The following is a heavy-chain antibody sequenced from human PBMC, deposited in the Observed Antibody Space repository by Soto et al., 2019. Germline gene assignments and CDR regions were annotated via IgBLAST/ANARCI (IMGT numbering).Heavy chain of an antibody. J-gene: IGHJ5*02. CDR1: SGSISSSSYD. CDR3: AIHGGTMVRGEPPENWFDP. V-gene: IGHV4-39*01. Sequence: PSETLSLTCTVSSGSISSSSYDWGWIRHTPGKGQEWIGSIFYSGRTYYNPSLESRVTISVDTSKNQFSLKLSSVTAADTAVYYCAIHGGTMVRGEPPENWFDPWGQGSLVTVTS. CDR2: IFYSGRT. D-gene: IGHD3-10*01.